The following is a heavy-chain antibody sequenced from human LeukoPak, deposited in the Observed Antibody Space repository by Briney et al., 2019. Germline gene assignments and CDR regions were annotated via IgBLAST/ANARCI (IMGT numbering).Heavy chain of an antibody. Sequence: GGSLRLSYAASGFTFSSYGMHSARQAPSKGLEWVAVISYEGSKKYYAGSVKGRFIISRDNSKNTLYLQMNSLRAEDTAVYYCAKVKIAAASLFDYWGQGTLVTVSS. D-gene: IGHD6-13*01. CDR3: AKVKIAAASLFDY. V-gene: IGHV3-30*18. CDR1: GFTFSSYG. CDR2: ISYEGSKK. J-gene: IGHJ4*02.